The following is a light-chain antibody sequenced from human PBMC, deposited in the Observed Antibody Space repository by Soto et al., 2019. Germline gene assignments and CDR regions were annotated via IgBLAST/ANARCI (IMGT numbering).Light chain of an antibody. J-gene: IGLJ2*01. V-gene: IGLV2-14*01. CDR3: SSYTSSSTVV. Sequence: QSVLTQPASVSGSPGQSVTISCTGTSSDVGAYKYVSWYQQHPGKAPKLMIYEVSNRPSGVSNRFSGSKSGNTASLTISGLQADDEADYYCSSYTSSSTVVFGGGTKVTVL. CDR2: EVS. CDR1: SSDVGAYKY.